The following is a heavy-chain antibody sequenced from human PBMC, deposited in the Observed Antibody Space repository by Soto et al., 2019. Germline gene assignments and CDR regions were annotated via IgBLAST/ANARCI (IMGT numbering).Heavy chain of an antibody. CDR2: VSHDGRNT. Sequence: VQLVESGGGVVQPGRSLRLSCAASGFTFSDYASHGFRQPQGKGWGGGAVVSHDGRNTHYADSVKGRFTISRDSSKNTVSLEMTSLRAEDTAVYYCAKGGRQWLVTSDFNYWGQGALVTVSS. CDR1: GFTFSDYA. J-gene: IGHJ4*02. V-gene: IGHV3-30*18. CDR3: AKGGRQWLVTSDFNY. D-gene: IGHD6-19*01.